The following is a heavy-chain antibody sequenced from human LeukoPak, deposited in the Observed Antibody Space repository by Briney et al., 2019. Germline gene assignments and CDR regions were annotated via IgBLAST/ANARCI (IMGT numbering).Heavy chain of an antibody. CDR3: ARASRGGSGYYFDY. J-gene: IGHJ4*02. CDR1: GGSISSYY. Sequence: SETLSLTCTVSGGSISSYYWSWIRQPPGKGLEWIGYIYYSGSTNYNPSLKSRVTMSVDTSKNQFSLKLSSVTATDTAVYYCARASRGGSGYYFDYWGQGTLVTVSS. V-gene: IGHV4-59*12. D-gene: IGHD1-26*01. CDR2: IYYSGST.